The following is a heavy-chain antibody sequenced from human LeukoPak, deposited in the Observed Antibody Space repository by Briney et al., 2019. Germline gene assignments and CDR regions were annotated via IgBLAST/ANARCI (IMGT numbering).Heavy chain of an antibody. Sequence: PGGSLRLSCAASGVTVSNNYMNWVRHAPAKGLEWVSVMYSGGSTYYSYSVTGRFTISRDNSKNTLYLQMNNLRAEDTAVYYCATHYYDSSGYYYDYAFDIWGQGTMVTVSS. CDR2: MYSGGST. CDR3: ATHYYDSSGYYYDYAFDI. V-gene: IGHV3-53*01. J-gene: IGHJ3*02. CDR1: GVTVSNNY. D-gene: IGHD3-22*01.